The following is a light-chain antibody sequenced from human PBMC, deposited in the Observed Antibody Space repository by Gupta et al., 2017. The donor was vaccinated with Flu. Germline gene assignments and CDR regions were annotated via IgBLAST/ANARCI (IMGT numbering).Light chain of an antibody. CDR2: GTS. CDR1: RTIRSNY. Sequence: TLSLSPGERATLSCRTSRTIRSNYLAWYQQKPGQAPRLLMYGTSTRATGIPDRFGGSGSGTDFTLTISGLEPEDFAVYYCQYYGSSLMYTFGQGTKLEIK. V-gene: IGKV3-20*01. CDR3: QYYGSSLMYT. J-gene: IGKJ2*01.